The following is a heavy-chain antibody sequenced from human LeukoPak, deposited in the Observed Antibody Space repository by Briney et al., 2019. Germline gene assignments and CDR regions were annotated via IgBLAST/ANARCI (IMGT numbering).Heavy chain of an antibody. D-gene: IGHD4-17*01. CDR1: GGSISSGDYY. CDR3: ARLSTTVPDFDY. Sequence: SETLSLTCTVSGGSISSGDYYWGWLRQPPGKGLQWIVYVYYSGSTYYNPSLKSRSTVSADTYKNQFSLKLKSVTGADTAVYYCARLSTTVPDFDYWGQGTLVTVSS. CDR2: VYYSGST. J-gene: IGHJ4*02. V-gene: IGHV4-30-4*01.